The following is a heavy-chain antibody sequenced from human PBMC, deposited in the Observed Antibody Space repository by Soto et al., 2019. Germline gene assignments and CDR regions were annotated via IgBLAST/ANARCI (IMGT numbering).Heavy chain of an antibody. V-gene: IGHV3-74*01. CDR2: INSDGSST. Sequence: PGGSLRLSCSASGFTFSSYWMHWVRQAPGKGLVCVSVINSDGSSTSYADSVKGQFTISRDNDKNTLYLQMNSRRAEDTAVYYCARSYDILTGDDYYGMDVWGQGTTVTVSS. CDR3: ARSYDILTGDDYYGMDV. J-gene: IGHJ6*02. CDR1: GFTFSSYW. D-gene: IGHD3-9*01.